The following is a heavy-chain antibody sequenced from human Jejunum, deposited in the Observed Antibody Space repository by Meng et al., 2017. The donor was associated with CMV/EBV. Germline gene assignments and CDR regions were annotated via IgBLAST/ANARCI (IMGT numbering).Heavy chain of an antibody. J-gene: IGHJ4*02. D-gene: IGHD3-16*01. CDR3: ATDWGDTKSRFDY. CDR1: GFYFSSWN. Sequence: SGFYFSSWNMHWVRQAPGKGLEWVSSISGNSNYIYHADSLKGRFTISRDNAKNSLYLQMDSLSAEDTAVYYCATDWGDTKSRFDYWGQGSLVTVSS. CDR2: ISGNSNYI. V-gene: IGHV3-21*01.